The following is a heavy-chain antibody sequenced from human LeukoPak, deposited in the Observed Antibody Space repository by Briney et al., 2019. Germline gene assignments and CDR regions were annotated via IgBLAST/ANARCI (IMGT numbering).Heavy chain of an antibody. J-gene: IGHJ4*02. CDR2: IKQDGSEK. D-gene: IGHD2-2*02. Sequence: GGSLRLSCAASGFTFSNYWMSWVRQAPGKGLEWVANIKQDGSEKFYVGSVRGRFTISRDNAKNSLYLQMNSLRAEDTAVYYCARGVLPGAIEWSLDYWGQGTLVTVSS. CDR3: ARGVLPGAIEWSLDY. V-gene: IGHV3-7*01. CDR1: GFTFSNYW.